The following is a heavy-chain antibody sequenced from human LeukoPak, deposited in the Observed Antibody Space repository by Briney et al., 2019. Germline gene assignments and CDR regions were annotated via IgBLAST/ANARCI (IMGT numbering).Heavy chain of an antibody. V-gene: IGHV3-48*01. CDR1: GFTFSGYS. J-gene: IGHJ4*02. D-gene: IGHD6-13*01. CDR2: ITTTSSTT. CDR3: ASGPTPGVAAAADY. Sequence: GGSLRLSCAASGFTFSGYSMHWARQAPGKGLEWISYITTTSSTTYYIDSVEGRFTISRDNARNSLYLQMNSLRAEDTAVYYCASGPTPGVAAAADYWGQGTLVTVSS.